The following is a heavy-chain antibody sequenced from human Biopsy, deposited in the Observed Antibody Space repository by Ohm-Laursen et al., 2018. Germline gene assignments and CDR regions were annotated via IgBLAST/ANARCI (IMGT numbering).Heavy chain of an antibody. CDR3: AKAGQTSGEYVVPRHFDS. J-gene: IGHJ4*02. Sequence: SVKVSCKASGYNFDIYPLFWVRQAPGQGFEWMGGIVPLFETTDSAQKFQGGVTITADRSTTTAYIELSGLTSEDTAIYYCAKAGQTSGEYVVPRHFDSWGQGTRVTVSS. CDR2: IVPLFETT. CDR1: GYNFDIYP. D-gene: IGHD2-15*01. V-gene: IGHV1-69*06.